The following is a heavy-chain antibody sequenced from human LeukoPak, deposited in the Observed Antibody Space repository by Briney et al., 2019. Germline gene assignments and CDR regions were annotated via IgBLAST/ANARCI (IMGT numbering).Heavy chain of an antibody. D-gene: IGHD5-12*01. CDR3: ARDGYSGNDGL. CDR1: GFIFDNYE. J-gene: IGHJ4*02. Sequence: GRSLRLSCTASGFIFDNYEMNWVRQPPGKGLQWVAYMSSIGCTTYYAASVKGRFTISKDNARDSLFLQMNSLRVEDTAIYYCARDGYSGNDGLWGXXTLVTVSS. V-gene: IGHV3-48*03. CDR2: MSSIGCTT.